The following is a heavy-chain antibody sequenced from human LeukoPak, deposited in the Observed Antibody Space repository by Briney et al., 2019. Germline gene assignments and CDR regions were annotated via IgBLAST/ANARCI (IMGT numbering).Heavy chain of an antibody. CDR2: INHSGST. V-gene: IGHV4-34*01. Sequence: PSETLSLTCAVYGGSFSGYYWTWIRQPPGKGLEWIGEINHSGSTNYNPSLKSRVTISVDTSKNQFSLKLSSVTAADTAVYYCARTNTYFDYWGQGTLVTVSS. CDR3: ARTNTYFDY. J-gene: IGHJ4*02. CDR1: GGSFSGYY.